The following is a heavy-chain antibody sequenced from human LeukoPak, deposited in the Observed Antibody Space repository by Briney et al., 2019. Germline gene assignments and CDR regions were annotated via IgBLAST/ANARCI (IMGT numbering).Heavy chain of an antibody. CDR3: ARTGIAAAGMIDYYYYMDV. D-gene: IGHD6-13*01. CDR1: GGSIRSYY. CDR2: FYTSGST. J-gene: IGHJ6*03. V-gene: IGHV4-4*09. Sequence: PSETLSLTGTCPGGSIRSYYRSWIGQRPGKGLEWIGYFYTSGSTNSNPSLKSRVTISVHTSKHQFSLKLSSVAAAHTAVYYCARTGIAAAGMIDYYYYMDVWGKGTTVTVSS.